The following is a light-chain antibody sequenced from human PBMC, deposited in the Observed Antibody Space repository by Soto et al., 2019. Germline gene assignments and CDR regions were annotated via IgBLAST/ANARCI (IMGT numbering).Light chain of an antibody. CDR2: DAS. Sequence: ELVLTQSPATLSFSPGVTATRSCSASQSVITYLAWYEQRPGEAPRLLFYDASYRSSAIPHRFSGSGSATYFTLTISSLEPEGFAVYYSQQYISYFTFGQGTKVEI. CDR1: QSVITY. CDR3: QQYISYFT. J-gene: IGKJ1*01. V-gene: IGKV3-11*01.